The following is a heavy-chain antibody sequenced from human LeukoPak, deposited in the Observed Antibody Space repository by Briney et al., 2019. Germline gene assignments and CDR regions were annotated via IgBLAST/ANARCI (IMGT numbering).Heavy chain of an antibody. D-gene: IGHD1-26*01. J-gene: IGHJ4*02. Sequence: PGGSLRLSCAASGFTFSSYSMNWVRQAPGKGLEWVSSISSSSSYICYADSVKGRFTIPRDNAKNSLYLQMNSLRAEDTAVHYCARVNILAGALDYWGQGTLVTVSS. V-gene: IGHV3-21*01. CDR3: ARVNILAGALDY. CDR2: ISSSSSYI. CDR1: GFTFSSYS.